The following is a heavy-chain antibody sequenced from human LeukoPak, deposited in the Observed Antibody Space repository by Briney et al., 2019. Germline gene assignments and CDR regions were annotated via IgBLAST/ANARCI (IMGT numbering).Heavy chain of an antibody. CDR2: INPSGGST. D-gene: IGHD3/OR15-3a*01. Sequence: GASVTVSCKASGYTFTSYYMHWVRQAPGQGLEWMGIINPSGGSTSYAQKFQGRVTMTRDTSTSTVYMELSSLRSEDTAVYYCATPVGLYYYGMDVWGQGTTVTVSS. CDR3: ATPVGLYYYGMDV. CDR1: GYTFTSYY. J-gene: IGHJ6*02. V-gene: IGHV1-46*01.